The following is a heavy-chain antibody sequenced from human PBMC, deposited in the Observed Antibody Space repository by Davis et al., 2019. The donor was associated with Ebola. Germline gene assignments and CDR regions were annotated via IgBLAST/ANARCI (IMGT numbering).Heavy chain of an antibody. CDR1: GYTFTSYY. J-gene: IGHJ3*02. D-gene: IGHD2-8*02. Sequence: ASVKVSCKASGYTFTSYYMHWVRQAPGQGLEWMGIINPSGGSTSYAQKFQGRVTMTRDTSTSTVYMELSSLRSEDTAVYYCAIYLVLDAFDIWGQGTMVTVSS. V-gene: IGHV1-46*01. CDR2: INPSGGST. CDR3: AIYLVLDAFDI.